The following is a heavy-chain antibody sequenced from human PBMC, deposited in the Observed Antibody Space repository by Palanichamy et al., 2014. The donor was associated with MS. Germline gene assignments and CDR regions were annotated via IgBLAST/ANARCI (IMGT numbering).Heavy chain of an antibody. CDR1: GFTFRSYW. CDR3: ARAIEPWPSLPHFDF. CDR2: INQDASEK. V-gene: IGHV3-7*01. D-gene: IGHD1-14*01. J-gene: IGHJ4*02. Sequence: EVQLVESGGGLVQPGGSLRLSCVVSGFTFRSYWMTWVRQAPGKGLEWVANINQDASEKNYVDSVRGRFTISRDNAKNSLFLQMNRLRADDTAVYYCARAIEPWPSLPHFDFWGQGTLVAVSS.